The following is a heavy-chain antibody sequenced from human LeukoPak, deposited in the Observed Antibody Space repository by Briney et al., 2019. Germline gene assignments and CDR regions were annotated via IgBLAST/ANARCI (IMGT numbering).Heavy chain of an antibody. CDR3: AKGYTRSGWVVGYYFDY. Sequence: PGGSLRLSCAASGFTFSSYGMHWVRQAPGKGLEWVAVISYDGSNKYYADSMKGRFTISRDNSKNTLYLQMNSLRAEDTAVYYCAKGYTRSGWVVGYYFDYWGQGTLVTVSS. J-gene: IGHJ4*02. V-gene: IGHV3-30*18. CDR1: GFTFSSYG. CDR2: ISYDGSNK. D-gene: IGHD6-19*01.